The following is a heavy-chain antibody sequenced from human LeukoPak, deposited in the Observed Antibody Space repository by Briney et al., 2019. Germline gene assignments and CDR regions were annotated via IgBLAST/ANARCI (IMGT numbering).Heavy chain of an antibody. D-gene: IGHD3-22*01. J-gene: IGHJ4*02. Sequence: GGSLRLSCAASGFIFSGYSMNWVRQAPGKGLEWVSFISSSSSYIYYADSVKGRFTISRDNAKNSLHLQMNSLRAEDTAVYYCARGNDYYDSSGYYYWGQGTLVTVSS. CDR3: ARGNDYYDSSGYYY. CDR2: ISSSSSYI. CDR1: GFIFSGYS. V-gene: IGHV3-21*01.